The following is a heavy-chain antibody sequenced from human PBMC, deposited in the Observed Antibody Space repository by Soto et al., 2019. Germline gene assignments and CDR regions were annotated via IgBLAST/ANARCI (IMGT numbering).Heavy chain of an antibody. CDR3: AKWHTYNYDSLAFSGFDC. V-gene: IGHV3-23*01. CDR2: ISGSGAAT. D-gene: IGHD3-16*01. CDR1: GFTFSSYA. J-gene: IGHJ4*02. Sequence: PGGSLRLSCAASGFTFSSYAMSWVRQAPGKGLEWVSAISGSGAATYYADSVKGRFTISRDNSKDTLYLQMNSLRAEDTALYYCAKWHTYNYDSLAFSGFDCWGQGTQVTVSS.